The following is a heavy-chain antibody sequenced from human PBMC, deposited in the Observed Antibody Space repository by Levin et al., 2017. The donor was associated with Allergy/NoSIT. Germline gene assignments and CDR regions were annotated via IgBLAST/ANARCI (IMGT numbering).Heavy chain of an antibody. D-gene: IGHD6-13*01. J-gene: IGHJ5*02. CDR3: ARGQSSWYYGWFDP. Sequence: PGESLKISCAASGFTFSDYYMSWIRQAPGKGLEWVSYISSSSSYTNYADSVKGRFTISRDNAKNSLYLQMNSLRAEDTAVYYCARGQSSWYYGWFDPWGQGTLVTVSS. CDR1: GFTFSDYY. CDR2: ISSSSSYT. V-gene: IGHV3-11*05.